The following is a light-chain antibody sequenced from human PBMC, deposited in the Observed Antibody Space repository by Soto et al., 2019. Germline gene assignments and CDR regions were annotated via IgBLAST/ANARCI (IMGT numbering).Light chain of an antibody. CDR3: QQYNSYWT. CDR2: DAS. Sequence: DIQMTQSPSTLSASVGDRVTITCRASQTIFNWLAWYQRKPGKAPKLLIYDASSLESGVPSRFSGSGSGTEFTLTISSLQPDDFATYYCQQYNSYWTFGQGTKVEIK. V-gene: IGKV1-5*01. J-gene: IGKJ1*01. CDR1: QTIFNW.